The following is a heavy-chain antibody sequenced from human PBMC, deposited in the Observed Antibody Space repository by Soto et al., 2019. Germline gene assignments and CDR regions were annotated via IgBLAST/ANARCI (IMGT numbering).Heavy chain of an antibody. CDR2: IIPIFGTA. CDR3: ASNWYSSSYLDMDV. D-gene: IGHD6-13*01. Sequence: SVKVSCKASGGTFSSYAISWVRQAPGQGLEWMGGIIPIFGTANYAQKFQGRVTITADESTSTAYMELSSLRSEDTAVDYCASNWYSSSYLDMDVWGQGTTVIVSS. V-gene: IGHV1-69*13. CDR1: GGTFSSYA. J-gene: IGHJ6*02.